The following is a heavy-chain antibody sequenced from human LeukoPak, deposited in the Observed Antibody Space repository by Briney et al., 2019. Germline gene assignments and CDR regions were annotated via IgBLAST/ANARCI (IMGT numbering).Heavy chain of an antibody. J-gene: IGHJ4*02. Sequence: GGSLRLSCAASGFTFSSYEMNWVRQAPGKGLEWVSYISSSGSTIYYADSVKGRFTISRDNAKNTLYLQMNRLRPEDAAVYYCAKAPVTTCRGAYCYPFDYWGQGTLVTVSS. CDR2: ISSSGSTI. CDR3: AKAPVTTCRGAYCYPFDY. D-gene: IGHD2-21*01. CDR1: GFTFSSYE. V-gene: IGHV3-48*03.